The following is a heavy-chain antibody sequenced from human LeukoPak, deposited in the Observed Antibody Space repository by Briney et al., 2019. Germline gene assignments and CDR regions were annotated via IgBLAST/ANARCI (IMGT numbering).Heavy chain of an antibody. V-gene: IGHV3-30*02. Sequence: GGSLRLSCAGSGFSFSSYGMHWVRQAPGKGLEWMAFIRSDGSNKYYADSVKGRFTISGDNSKNTLYLQMNSLRAEDAAVYYCARILDSAWGELGYWGQGTLVTVSS. CDR3: ARILDSAWGELGY. D-gene: IGHD6-19*01. J-gene: IGHJ4*02. CDR2: IRSDGSNK. CDR1: GFSFSSYG.